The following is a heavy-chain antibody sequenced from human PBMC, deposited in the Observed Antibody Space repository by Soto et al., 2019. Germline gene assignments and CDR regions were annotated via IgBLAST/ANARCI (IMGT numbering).Heavy chain of an antibody. Sequence: ASVKVSCKVSGYTLTELSMRWVRQAPGKGLEWMGGFDPEDGETIYAQKFQGRVTMTEDTSTDTAYMELSSLRSEDTAVYYCATGDSSGYYYTYYFDYWGQGTLVTVS. CDR2: FDPEDGET. V-gene: IGHV1-24*01. J-gene: IGHJ4*02. CDR1: GYTLTELS. D-gene: IGHD3-22*01. CDR3: ATGDSSGYYYTYYFDY.